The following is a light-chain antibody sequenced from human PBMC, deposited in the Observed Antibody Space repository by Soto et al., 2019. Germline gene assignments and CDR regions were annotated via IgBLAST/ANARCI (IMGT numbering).Light chain of an antibody. Sequence: QSALTQPASVSRSPGQSITISCAGTSSDVGGYNYVSWYQQHPGKVPRLIISDVNKRPSGVSDRFSGSKSGNTASLSISGIEAEDVADYYCASFTRSVTVVFGGGTKVTVL. CDR2: DVN. J-gene: IGLJ2*01. CDR3: ASFTRSVTVV. CDR1: SSDVGGYNY. V-gene: IGLV2-14*03.